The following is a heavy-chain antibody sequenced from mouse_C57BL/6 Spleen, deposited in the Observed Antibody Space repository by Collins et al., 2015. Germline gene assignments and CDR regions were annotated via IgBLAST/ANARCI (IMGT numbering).Heavy chain of an antibody. V-gene: IGHV1-87*01. Sequence: QVQLQQSGAELARPGASVKLSCKASGYTFTSYWMQWVKQRPGQGLEWIGAIYPGDGDTRYTQKFKGKATLTADKSSSTAYMQLSSLASEDSAVYYCAREGPPYWGQGTTLTVSS. CDR1: GYTFTSYW. CDR3: AREGPPY. J-gene: IGHJ2*01. CDR2: IYPGDGDT.